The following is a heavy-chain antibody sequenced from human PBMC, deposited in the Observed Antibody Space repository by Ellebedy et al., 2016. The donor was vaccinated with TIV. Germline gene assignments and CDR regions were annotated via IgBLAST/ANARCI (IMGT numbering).Heavy chain of an antibody. V-gene: IGHV3-30*04. Sequence: GESLKISCAASGFTFTSYTIHWVRQAPGKGLEWVALISYDGSTKYYADSVKGRFTISRDNSNNTLFLQMNTLRAEDTAVYYCARDYYPSAIGNYFDYWGQGALVAVSS. CDR2: ISYDGSTK. D-gene: IGHD3-10*01. J-gene: IGHJ4*02. CDR1: GFTFTSYT. CDR3: ARDYYPSAIGNYFDY.